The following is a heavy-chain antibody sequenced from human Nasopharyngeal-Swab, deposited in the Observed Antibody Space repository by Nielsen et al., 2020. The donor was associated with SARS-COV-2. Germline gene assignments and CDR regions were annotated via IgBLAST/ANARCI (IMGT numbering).Heavy chain of an antibody. J-gene: IGHJ4*02. CDR1: GFTFGDYA. CDR3: TITYNTVVTPLDY. CDR2: IRSKAYGGTT. D-gene: IGHD4-23*01. V-gene: IGHV3-49*04. Sequence: GESLKISCTASGFTFGDYAMSWVRQAPGKGLEWVGFIRSKAYGGTTEYAASVKGRFTISRDDSKSIAYLQMNSLKTEDTAVYYCTITYNTVVTPLDYWGQGTLVTVSS.